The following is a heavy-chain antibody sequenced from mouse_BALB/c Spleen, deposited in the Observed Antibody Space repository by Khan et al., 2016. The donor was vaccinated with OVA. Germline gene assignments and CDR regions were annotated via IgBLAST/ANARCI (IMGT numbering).Heavy chain of an antibody. Sequence: QVQLKQSGPGLVRPSHTLSITCTVTGFSLTTYGVHWVRQSPGKGLEWLGVIRSGGNTDYNAAFITRLSIPKDNSKSQVFFKLNSLQADDTAMSYWARNSDRNDFTYWGQGTLVTVSA. V-gene: IGHV2-2*01. CDR1: GFSLTTYG. CDR3: ARNSDRNDFTY. J-gene: IGHJ3*01. CDR2: IRSGGNT. D-gene: IGHD2-14*01.